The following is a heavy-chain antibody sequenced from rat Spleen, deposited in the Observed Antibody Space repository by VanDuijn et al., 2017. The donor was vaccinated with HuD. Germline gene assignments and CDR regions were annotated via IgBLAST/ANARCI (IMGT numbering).Heavy chain of an antibody. J-gene: IGHJ4*01. Sequence: EVQLVESDGGLVQPGRSLKLSCVASGFTFSDYNMAWVRQAPTKGLEWVAYISTGGGSTYYRDSVKGRFTISRDNAKSTLYLQMDSLRSEDTATYYCAKKGTYYGYLYVMDAWGQGASVTVSS. CDR2: ISTGGGST. V-gene: IGHV5-27*01. CDR3: AKKGTYYGYLYVMDA. CDR1: GFTFSDYN. D-gene: IGHD1-9*01.